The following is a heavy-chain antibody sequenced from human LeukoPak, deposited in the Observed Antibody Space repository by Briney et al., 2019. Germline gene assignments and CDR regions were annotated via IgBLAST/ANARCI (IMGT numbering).Heavy chain of an antibody. J-gene: IGHJ6*02. Sequence: SETLSLTCTVSGGSISSSSYYWGWIRQPPGKGLEWIGSIYYSGSTYYNPSLKSRVTISVDTSENQFSLKLSSVTAADTAVYYCARRGVWGSGSFPYYYYYGMDVWGQGTTVTVSS. D-gene: IGHD3-10*01. CDR2: IYYSGST. V-gene: IGHV4-39*01. CDR3: ARRGVWGSGSFPYYYYYGMDV. CDR1: GGSISSSSYY.